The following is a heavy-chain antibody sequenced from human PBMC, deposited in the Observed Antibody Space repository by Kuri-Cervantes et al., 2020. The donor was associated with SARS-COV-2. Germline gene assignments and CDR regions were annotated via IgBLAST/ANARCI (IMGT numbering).Heavy chain of an antibody. V-gene: IGHV3-49*04. Sequence: GESLKISCAASGFTFSTYSMTWVRQAPGKGLEWVGFIRSKAYGGTTEYAASVKGSFTISRDDSKSIAYLQMNSLKTEDTAVYYCTGPTYSSSWYSSDWGKYWGQGTLVTVSS. D-gene: IGHD6-13*01. CDR2: IRSKAYGGTT. J-gene: IGHJ4*02. CDR1: GFTFSTYS. CDR3: TGPTYSSSWYSSDWGKY.